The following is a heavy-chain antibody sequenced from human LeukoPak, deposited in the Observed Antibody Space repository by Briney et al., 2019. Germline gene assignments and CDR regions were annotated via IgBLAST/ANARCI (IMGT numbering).Heavy chain of an antibody. V-gene: IGHV1-69*13. CDR3: ARGDIVVVPAAAWDYYYYGMDV. J-gene: IGHJ6*02. CDR2: IIPIFGTA. Sequence: ASVKVSCKASGGTFISYAISWVRQAPGQGLEWMGGIIPIFGTANYAQKFQGRVTITADESTSTAYMELSSLRSEDTAVYYCARGDIVVVPAAAWDYYYYGMDVWGQGTTVTVSS. CDR1: GGTFISYA. D-gene: IGHD2-2*01.